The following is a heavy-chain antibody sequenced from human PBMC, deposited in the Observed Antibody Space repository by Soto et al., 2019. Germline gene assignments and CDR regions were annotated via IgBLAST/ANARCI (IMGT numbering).Heavy chain of an antibody. J-gene: IGHJ4*02. CDR1: GGSISSSSYY. CDR3: ATYSSSWYVVY. D-gene: IGHD6-13*01. V-gene: IGHV4-39*01. Sequence: QLQLQESGPGLVKPSETLSLTCTVSGGSISSSSYYWGWIRQPPGKGLEWIGSIYYSGSTYYNPSLKSRVTISVDTSKNQFSLKLSSVTAAVTAVYYCATYSSSWYVVYWGQGTLVTVSS. CDR2: IYYSGST.